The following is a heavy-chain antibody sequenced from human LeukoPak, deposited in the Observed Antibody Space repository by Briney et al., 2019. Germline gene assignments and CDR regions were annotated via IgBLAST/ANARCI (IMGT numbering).Heavy chain of an antibody. CDR2: ISDSGGNT. V-gene: IGHV3-23*01. CDR3: AKDEGSYCSGGICYYRPFDY. CDR1: GFTFSTYA. Sequence: GGSLRLSCAASGFTFSTYAMSWVRQAPGKGLEWVSAISDSGGNTYYADSVKGRFTISRDNSRNTLYLQVSSLRAEDTAVYYCAKDEGSYCSGGICYYRPFDYWGQGTLVTVS. J-gene: IGHJ4*02. D-gene: IGHD2-15*01.